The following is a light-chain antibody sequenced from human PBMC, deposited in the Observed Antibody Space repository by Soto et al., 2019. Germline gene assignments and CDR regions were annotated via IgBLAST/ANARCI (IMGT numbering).Light chain of an antibody. V-gene: IGKV1-39*01. CDR1: QSISSW. CDR3: QQSYSTSWT. Sequence: DIQMTQSPSILSASVGDRVTITCRASQSISSWLAWYQHKPGKAPKLLINAASNLRSGVPSRFSGSGSGTDFTLTIDGLQPEDFATDYCQQSYSTSWTFGQATKVDIK. CDR2: AAS. J-gene: IGKJ1*01.